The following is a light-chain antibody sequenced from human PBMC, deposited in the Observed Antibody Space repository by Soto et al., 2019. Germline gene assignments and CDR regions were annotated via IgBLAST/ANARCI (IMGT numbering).Light chain of an antibody. V-gene: IGKV1-39*01. CDR2: GAS. Sequence: DIHMTQSPSSLSASVGDTVTISCRASQNIDMYLNWYQQKPGKAPRVLISGASSLQSGVPSRFSGSGSGTDFTLTINSRQPGDCASYFCQHTFNSPPWTFGQGTKVDIK. CDR1: QNIDMY. J-gene: IGKJ1*01. CDR3: QHTFNSPPWT.